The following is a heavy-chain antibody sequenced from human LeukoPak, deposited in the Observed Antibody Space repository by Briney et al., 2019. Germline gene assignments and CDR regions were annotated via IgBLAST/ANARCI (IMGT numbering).Heavy chain of an antibody. CDR1: GFTFSSYA. D-gene: IGHD2-15*01. J-gene: IGHJ5*02. V-gene: IGHV3-23*01. CDR3: AKDPLVVVAATGSFDP. CDR2: ISGSGGST. Sequence: GGSLRLSCAASGFTFSSYAMSWVRQAPGKGLEWVSAISGSGGSTYYADSVKGRFTISRDNSKNTLYLQMNSLRAEDTAVYYCAKDPLVVVAATGSFDPWGQGTLVTVSS.